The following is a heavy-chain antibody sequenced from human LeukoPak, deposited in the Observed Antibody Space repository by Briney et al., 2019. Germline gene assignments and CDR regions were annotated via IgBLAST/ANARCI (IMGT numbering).Heavy chain of an antibody. CDR2: ISAYNGNT. J-gene: IGHJ4*02. V-gene: IGHV1-18*01. Sequence: ASVRVSCKASGYTFTSYGISWVRQAPGQGLEWMGWISAYNGNTNYAQKLQGRVTMTTDTSTSTAYMELRSLRSDDTAVNYCARGGGVEIAARKTTVNDYWGQGTLVTVSS. CDR3: ARGGGVEIAARKTTVNDY. CDR1: GYTFTSYG. D-gene: IGHD6-25*01.